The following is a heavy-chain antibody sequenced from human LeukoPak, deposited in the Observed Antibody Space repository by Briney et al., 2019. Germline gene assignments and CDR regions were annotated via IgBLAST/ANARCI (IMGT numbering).Heavy chain of an antibody. D-gene: IGHD5/OR15-5a*01. CDR3: AARGTLYDLGYYFDY. V-gene: IGHV3-21*04. CDR2: ISSSSSYI. Sequence: GGSLRLSCAASGFTFSSYNMNWVRQAPGKGLEWVSSISSSSSYIYYADSVKGRFTISRDNAKNSLYLQMNSLRAEDTALYYCAARGTLYDLGYYFDYWGQGTLVTVSS. CDR1: GFTFSSYN. J-gene: IGHJ4*02.